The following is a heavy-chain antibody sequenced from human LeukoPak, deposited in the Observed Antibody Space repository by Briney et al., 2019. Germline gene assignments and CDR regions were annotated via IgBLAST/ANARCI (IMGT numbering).Heavy chain of an antibody. D-gene: IGHD1-26*01. CDR2: FDPEDGET. CDR1: GYTFTSYG. Sequence: ASVKVSCKASGYTFTSYGISWVRQAPGQGLEWMGGFDPEDGETIYAQKFQGRVTMTEDTSTDTAYMELSSLRSEDTAVYYCATDLEIVGATTHFDYWGQGTLVTVSS. CDR3: ATDLEIVGATTHFDY. V-gene: IGHV1-24*01. J-gene: IGHJ4*02.